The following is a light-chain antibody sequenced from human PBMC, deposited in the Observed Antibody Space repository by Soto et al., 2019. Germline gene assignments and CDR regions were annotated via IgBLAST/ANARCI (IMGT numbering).Light chain of an antibody. Sequence: IVLTQSPGTLSLSPGVRATLSCRTSQSVSTSKLAWYQQRPGQAPRLLMYDASRRATGIPDRFSGSGSGTDFTLTISRLEPEDVAVYYCQQYVNFVGTFGQGTKVDIK. CDR1: QSVSTSK. V-gene: IGKV3-20*01. CDR2: DAS. CDR3: QQYVNFVGT. J-gene: IGKJ1*01.